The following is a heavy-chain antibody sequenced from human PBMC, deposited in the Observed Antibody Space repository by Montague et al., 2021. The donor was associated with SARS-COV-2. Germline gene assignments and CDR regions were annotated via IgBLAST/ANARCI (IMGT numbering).Heavy chain of an antibody. Sequence: SETLSLTCTVSGGSFSSYYYCWIRTPPPNRLGCLGTLTHIGSAHYNPSLTRPARISVATSKNQFSLKLSSVTAADTAVSYCARGGIGFGQWLGNYYYYGM. J-gene: IGHJ6*01. D-gene: IGHD6-19*01. CDR3: ARGGIGFGQWLGNYYYYGM. CDR1: GGSFSSYY. CDR2: LTHIGSA. V-gene: IGHV4-34*01.